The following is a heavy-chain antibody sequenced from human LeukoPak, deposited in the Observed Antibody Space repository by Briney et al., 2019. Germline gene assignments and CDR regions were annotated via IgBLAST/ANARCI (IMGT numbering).Heavy chain of an antibody. CDR1: GFTFSSYS. J-gene: IGHJ4*02. V-gene: IGHV3-21*01. CDR3: ASSLRASGSYKDGY. D-gene: IGHD1-26*01. CDR2: ISSSSSYI. Sequence: PGGSLRLSCAASGFTFSSYSMNWVRQAPGKGLEWVSSISSSSSYIYYADSVKGRFTISRDNAKNSLYLQMNSLRAEDTAVYYCASSLRASGSYKDGYRGQGTLVTVSS.